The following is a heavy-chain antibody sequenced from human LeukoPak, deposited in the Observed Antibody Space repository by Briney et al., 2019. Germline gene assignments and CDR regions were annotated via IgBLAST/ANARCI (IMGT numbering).Heavy chain of an antibody. Sequence: SETLSLTCTVSGGSISSYYWSWIRQPPGKGLEWIGYIYYSGSTNYNPSLKSRGTISVDTSTNPISLNLNSVTAADTAIYYCATVRPDLDSWGQGILVSVSS. J-gene: IGHJ4*02. CDR1: GGSISSYY. CDR3: ATVRPDLDS. V-gene: IGHV4-59*01. CDR2: IYYSGST.